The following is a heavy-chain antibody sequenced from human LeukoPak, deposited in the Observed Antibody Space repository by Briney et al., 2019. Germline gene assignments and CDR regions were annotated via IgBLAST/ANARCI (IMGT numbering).Heavy chain of an antibody. CDR3: ARHTPPGSSSAFDI. J-gene: IGHJ3*02. D-gene: IGHD6-6*01. V-gene: IGHV4-38-2*01. CDR2: IYHSGST. Sequence: PSETLSLTCAVSVYSISSGYYWGWIRQPPGKGLKWIGSIYHSGSTYYNPSLKSRVTISVDMSKNQFSLKLRSVTAADTAVYYCARHTPPGSSSAFDIWGQGTTVTVSS. CDR1: VYSISSGYY.